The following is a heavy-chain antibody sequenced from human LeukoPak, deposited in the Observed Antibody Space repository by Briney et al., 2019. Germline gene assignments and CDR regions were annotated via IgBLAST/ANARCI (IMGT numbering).Heavy chain of an antibody. CDR2: IIPIFGTA. V-gene: IGHV1-69*13. CDR1: GGTFSSYA. J-gene: IGHJ6*03. Sequence: GASVKVSCKASGGTFSSYAISWVRQAPGQGLEWMGGIIPIFGTANYAQKFQGRVTITADESTSTAYMELSSLRSEDTAVYYCARDRFTIFGVVPYYYMDVWGKGTTVTVSS. D-gene: IGHD3-3*01. CDR3: ARDRFTIFGVVPYYYMDV.